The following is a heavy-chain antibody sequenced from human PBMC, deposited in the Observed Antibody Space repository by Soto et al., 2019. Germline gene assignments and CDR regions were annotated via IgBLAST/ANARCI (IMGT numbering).Heavy chain of an antibody. CDR2: IRGKAYGETT. V-gene: IGHV3-49*04. Sequence: PGGSLRLSCAASGFTFGDYAMSWVRQAPGKGLQWVSFIRGKAYGETTEYAASVKGRFIMSRDDSKSIAYLQMNSLKTEDTAVYYCTRDLYYDFWSGKRPYGMDVWGQGTTVTVSS. D-gene: IGHD3-3*01. J-gene: IGHJ6*02. CDR3: TRDLYYDFWSGKRPYGMDV. CDR1: GFTFGDYA.